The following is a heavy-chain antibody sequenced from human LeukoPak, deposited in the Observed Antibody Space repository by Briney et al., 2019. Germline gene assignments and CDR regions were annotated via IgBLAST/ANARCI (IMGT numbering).Heavy chain of an antibody. CDR3: ARGVGATPEY. V-gene: IGHV4-34*01. Sequence: MSSETLSLTCAVYGGSFSGYYWSWIRQSPGKGLEWIGQINHSGSTKYNPSLKSRVTISIDTSKNQFSLKLSSVTAADTAVYYCARGVGATPEYWGQGTLVTVSS. CDR1: GGSFSGYY. J-gene: IGHJ4*02. CDR2: INHSGST. D-gene: IGHD1-26*01.